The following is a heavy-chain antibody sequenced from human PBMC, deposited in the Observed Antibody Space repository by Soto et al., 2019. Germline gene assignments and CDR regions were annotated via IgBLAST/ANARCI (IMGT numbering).Heavy chain of an antibody. V-gene: IGHV3-21*01. CDR2: ISSSSSYI. Sequence: GGSLRLSCAASGFTFSSYSMNWVRQAPGKGLEWVSSISSSSSYIYYADSVKGRFTISRDNAKNSLYLQMNSLRAEDTAVYYCARWWLVQTSYYYYGMDGWGQGTTVTVSS. D-gene: IGHD6-19*01. CDR1: GFTFSSYS. J-gene: IGHJ6*02. CDR3: ARWWLVQTSYYYYGMDG.